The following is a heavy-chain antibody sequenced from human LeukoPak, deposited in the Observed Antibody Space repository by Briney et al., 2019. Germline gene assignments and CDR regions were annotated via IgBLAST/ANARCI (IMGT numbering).Heavy chain of an antibody. CDR3: ARGEVGTYRSSYAFDI. CDR2: IYSGGTT. CDR1: GFTVSYNY. Sequence: PGGSLRLSCAASGFTVSYNYMSWVRQPPGKGLEWVSVIYSGGTTHYADSVKGRFTISRDTSKNTLYPQLNSLRAEDTALYYCARGEVGTYRSSYAFDIWGQGTMVTVSS. J-gene: IGHJ3*02. D-gene: IGHD4-11*01. V-gene: IGHV3-66*01.